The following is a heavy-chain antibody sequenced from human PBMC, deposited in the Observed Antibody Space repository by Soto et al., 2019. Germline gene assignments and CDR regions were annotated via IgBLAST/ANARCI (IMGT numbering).Heavy chain of an antibody. V-gene: IGHV4-59*08. CDR2: IYYTGST. Sequence: QVQLQESGPGLVKPSETLSLTCTVSGGSISSYYWSWIRQPPGKGLEWIGYIYYTGSTNYNPSLKSRATISIDTSKIQCSLQLSSVTAADTAVYYCAGHYRSGRFDYWGQGTLVAVSS. J-gene: IGHJ4*02. CDR1: GGSISSYY. CDR3: AGHYRSGRFDY. D-gene: IGHD1-26*01.